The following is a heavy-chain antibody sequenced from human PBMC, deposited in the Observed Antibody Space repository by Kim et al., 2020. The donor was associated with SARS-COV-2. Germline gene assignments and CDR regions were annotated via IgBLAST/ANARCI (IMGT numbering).Heavy chain of an antibody. V-gene: IGHV1-3*01. CDR1: GYTFTSYA. J-gene: IGHJ4*02. CDR3: AREPRLTIFGVVIAPLYYFDY. Sequence: ASVKVSCKASGYTFTSYAMHWVRQAPGQRLEWMGWINAGNGNTKYSQKFQGRVTITRDTSASTAYMELSSLRSEDTAVYYCAREPRLTIFGVVIAPLYYFDYWGQGPLGTVSS. CDR2: INAGNGNT. D-gene: IGHD3-3*01.